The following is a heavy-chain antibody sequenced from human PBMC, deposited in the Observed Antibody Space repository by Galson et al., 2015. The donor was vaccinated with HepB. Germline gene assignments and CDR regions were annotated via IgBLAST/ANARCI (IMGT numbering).Heavy chain of an antibody. CDR3: ARDRPNPSSSWAWPIDY. CDR2: INTNTGNP. D-gene: IGHD6-13*01. CDR1: GYTFTSYA. Sequence: SVKVSCKASGYTFTSYAMNWVRQAPGQGLEWMGWINTNTGNPTYAQGFTGRFVFSLDTSVSTAYLQISSLKAEDTAVYYCARDRPNPSSSWAWPIDYWGQGTLVTVSS. V-gene: IGHV7-4-1*02. J-gene: IGHJ4*02.